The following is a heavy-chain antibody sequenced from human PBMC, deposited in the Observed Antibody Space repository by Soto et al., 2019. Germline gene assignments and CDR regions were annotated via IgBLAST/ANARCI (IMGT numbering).Heavy chain of an antibody. J-gene: IGHJ4*02. D-gene: IGHD3-10*01. CDR1: GGSISSYY. Sequence: SETLSLTCTVSGGSISSYYWSWIRQPPGKGLEWIGYIYYSGTTNYNPSLKSRVTISIDTSKNQFSLKLTSVTAADTALYYCAIVTAVAGYSGQGVLVTVSS. CDR3: AIVTAVAGY. V-gene: IGHV4-59*01. CDR2: IYYSGTT.